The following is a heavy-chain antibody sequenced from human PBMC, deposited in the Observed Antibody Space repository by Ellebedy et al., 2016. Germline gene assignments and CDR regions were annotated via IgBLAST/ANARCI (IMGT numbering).Heavy chain of an antibody. V-gene: IGHV3-23*01. CDR3: AKDLLPYQLLPYWYFDL. Sequence: GESLKISXAASGFTFSSYAMSWVRQAPGKGLEWVSAISGSGGSTYYADSVKGRFTISRDNSKNTLYLQMNSLRAEDTAVYYCAKDLLPYQLLPYWYFDLWGRGTLVTVSS. J-gene: IGHJ2*01. CDR2: ISGSGGST. D-gene: IGHD2-2*01. CDR1: GFTFSSYA.